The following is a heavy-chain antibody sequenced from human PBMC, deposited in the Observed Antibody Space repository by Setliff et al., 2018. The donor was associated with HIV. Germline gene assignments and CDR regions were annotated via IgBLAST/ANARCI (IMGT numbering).Heavy chain of an antibody. Sequence: SETLSLTCSVSGDSITSDTYYWGWIRQPPGKGPEWIASIFYTGSTFYTSSLKSRVRISMDKPKNQFSLELTSVTTEDTAVFYCARQTRNRYDVLTGYSVLWGQGILVTVSS. CDR1: GDSITSDTYY. D-gene: IGHD3-9*01. V-gene: IGHV4-39*01. CDR2: IFYTGST. J-gene: IGHJ4*02. CDR3: ARQTRNRYDVLTGYSVL.